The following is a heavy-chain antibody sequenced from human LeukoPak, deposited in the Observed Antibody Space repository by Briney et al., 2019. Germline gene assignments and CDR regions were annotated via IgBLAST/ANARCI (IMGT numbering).Heavy chain of an antibody. CDR3: ARDYYDSSGFYFDY. V-gene: IGHV4-34*01. CDR2: INHSGST. D-gene: IGHD3-22*01. J-gene: IGHJ4*02. Sequence: KPSETLSLTCAVYGGSFSGYYWSWIRQPPGKGPEWIGEINHSGSTNYNPSLKSRVTISVDTSKNQFSLKLSSVTAADTAVYYCARDYYDSSGFYFDYWGQGTLVTVSS. CDR1: GGSFSGYY.